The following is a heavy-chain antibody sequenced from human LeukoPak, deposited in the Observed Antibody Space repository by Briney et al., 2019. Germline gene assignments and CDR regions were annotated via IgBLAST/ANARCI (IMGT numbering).Heavy chain of an antibody. J-gene: IGHJ6*03. V-gene: IGHV1-2*02. CDR1: GFTFTAYH. CDR3: ARGGWITVAGKPYFYYYMDV. CDR2: INPNSGGT. D-gene: IGHD6-19*01. Sequence: ASVKVSCKASGFTFTAYHMHWVRQAPGQGLEWMGWINPNSGGTNYAQKFQGRVTMTRDTSISTAYMELSGLRSDDTAVYYCARGGWITVAGKPYFYYYMDVWGKGTTVTISS.